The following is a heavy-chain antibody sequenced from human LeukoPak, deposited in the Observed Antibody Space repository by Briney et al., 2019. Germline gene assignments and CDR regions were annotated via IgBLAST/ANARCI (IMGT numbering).Heavy chain of an antibody. CDR2: INPSGGST. D-gene: IGHD2-2*01. Sequence: ASVKVTCKASGYTFTSYYMHWVRQAPGQGLEWMGIINPSGGSTSYAQKFQGRVTMTTDSSTSTAYMELRSLRSDDTAVYYCARGPIIDIVVIPAAADYYHMDVWGKGTTVTVSS. CDR1: GYTFTSYY. J-gene: IGHJ6*03. CDR3: ARGPIIDIVVIPAAADYYHMDV. V-gene: IGHV1-46*01.